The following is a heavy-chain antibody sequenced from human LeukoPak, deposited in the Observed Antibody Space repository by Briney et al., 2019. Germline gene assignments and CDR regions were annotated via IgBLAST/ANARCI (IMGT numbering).Heavy chain of an antibody. V-gene: IGHV1-18*04. CDR2: ISAYNGNT. Sequence: ASVKVSCKASGYTFTGYYMHWVRQAPGQGLEWMGWISAYNGNTNYAQKLQGRVTMTTDTSTSTAYMELRSLRSDDTAVYYCARDDYGEAGFDYWGQGTLVTVSS. D-gene: IGHD4-17*01. CDR1: GYTFTGYY. CDR3: ARDDYGEAGFDY. J-gene: IGHJ4*02.